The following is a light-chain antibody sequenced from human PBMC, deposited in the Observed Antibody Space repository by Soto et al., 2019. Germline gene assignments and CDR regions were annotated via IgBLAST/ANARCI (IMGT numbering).Light chain of an antibody. J-gene: IGLJ3*02. Sequence: QSALTQPPSASGTPGQRVTISCSGSSSNIGSNYVYWYQQLPGTAPKLLIYRNNQRPSGVPARFSGSKSGTSASLAISGLRSEDEADYYCAAWDDSLSGWVFGGGTKLTVL. V-gene: IGLV1-47*01. CDR3: AAWDDSLSGWV. CDR1: SSNIGSNY. CDR2: RNN.